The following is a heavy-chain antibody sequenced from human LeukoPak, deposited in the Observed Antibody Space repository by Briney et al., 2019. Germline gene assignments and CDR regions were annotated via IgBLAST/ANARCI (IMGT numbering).Heavy chain of an antibody. Sequence: ASVKVSCKASGFTFTTYAIHWVRQAPGQGLEWMGWITPGGGTNYPQKFQGRVAVTWDTSITTAYMDLSRLTSDDTAVYYCARDRYGDGFAHLDYWGQGALVTVSS. CDR3: ARDRYGDGFAHLDY. J-gene: IGHJ4*02. CDR1: GFTFTTYA. D-gene: IGHD5-24*01. CDR2: ITPGGGT. V-gene: IGHV1-2*02.